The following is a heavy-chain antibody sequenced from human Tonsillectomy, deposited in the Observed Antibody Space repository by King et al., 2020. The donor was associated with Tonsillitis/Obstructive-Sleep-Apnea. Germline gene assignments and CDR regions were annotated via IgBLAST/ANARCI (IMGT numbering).Heavy chain of an antibody. Sequence: VQLVESGGGLVQPGGSLRLSCAASGFTFSSYAMSLVRQAPGKGLEWVSAISGGGDNTYYVDSVKGRFTISRDNSKNTVDLQMNSLRAEDTAIYYCAKRAGPRISAAGTLDFWGRGTLVTVSS. CDR3: AKRAGPRISAAGTLDF. D-gene: IGHD6-13*01. V-gene: IGHV3-23*04. CDR2: ISGGGDNT. CDR1: GFTFSSYA. J-gene: IGHJ2*01.